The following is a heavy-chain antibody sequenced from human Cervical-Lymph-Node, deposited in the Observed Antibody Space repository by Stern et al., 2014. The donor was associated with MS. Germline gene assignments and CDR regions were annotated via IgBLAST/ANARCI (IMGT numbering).Heavy chain of an antibody. D-gene: IGHD6-13*01. J-gene: IGHJ4*02. CDR3: ARGGSWFRPDDY. V-gene: IGHV1-2*02. CDR2: INPNTGGA. Sequence: QVQLVQSGTEVKKPGASVRVSCEASGFTFTAHYFHWVRQAPGQGLEWMGWINPNTGGANYAQKFQGRVTVTSDTSISTTYMQLSGLRSDDTAVYFCARGGSWFRPDDYWGQGTLVAVSS. CDR1: GFTFTAHY.